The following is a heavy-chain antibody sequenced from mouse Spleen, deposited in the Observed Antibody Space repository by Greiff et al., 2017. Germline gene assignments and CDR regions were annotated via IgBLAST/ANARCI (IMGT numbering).Heavy chain of an antibody. D-gene: IGHD2-4*01. V-gene: IGHV1-69*01. CDR2: IDPSDSYT. Sequence: VQLQQPGAELVMPGASVKLSCKASGYTFTSYWMHWVKQRPGQGLEWIGEIDPSDSYTNYNQKFKGKATLTVDKSSSTAYMQLSSLTSEDSAVYYCARSLDYDWYFDVWGAGTTVTVSS. CDR1: GYTFTSYW. J-gene: IGHJ1*01. CDR3: ARSLDYDWYFDV.